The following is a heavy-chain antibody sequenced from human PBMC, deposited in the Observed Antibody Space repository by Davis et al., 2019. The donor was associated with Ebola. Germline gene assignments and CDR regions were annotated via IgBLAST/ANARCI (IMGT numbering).Heavy chain of an antibody. J-gene: IGHJ6*03. Sequence: CESLITPRQGLGNSYTRYWIASVRLMHRTRLERIGLLYPGDSDTRYSPSFQGQVTISADKSISTAYLQWSSLKASDTAMYYCARLGVYQLLYYYYMDVWGKGTTVTVSS. V-gene: IGHV5-51*01. CDR2: LYPGDSDT. D-gene: IGHD2-2*01. CDR1: GNSYTRYW. CDR3: ARLGVYQLLYYYYMDV.